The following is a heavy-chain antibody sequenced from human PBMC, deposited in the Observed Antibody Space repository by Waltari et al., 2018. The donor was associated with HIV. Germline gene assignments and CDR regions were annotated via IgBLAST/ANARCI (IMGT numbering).Heavy chain of an antibody. CDR1: GDRFTTYW. D-gene: IGHD3-22*01. J-gene: IGHJ6*02. CDR2: IHPTDSET. Sequence: VRLEQFGAGVKKPGKSRKISVKGFGDRFTTYWVAWVRQKPGKGLEWRGIIHPTDSETRYSPSFQGQVTISAGKPISTTYLQWSILKASDSAFYFCARQIYSSQHNCGMDVWGQGTTVTIS. CDR3: ARQIYSSQHNCGMDV. V-gene: IGHV5-51*01.